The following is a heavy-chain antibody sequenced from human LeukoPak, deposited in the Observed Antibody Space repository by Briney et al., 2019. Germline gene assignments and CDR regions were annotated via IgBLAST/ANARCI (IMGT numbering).Heavy chain of an antibody. CDR1: GFTFEDYG. CDR3: VRRPTDYGYDSPRDPFDI. Sequence: GGSLRLSCTASGFTFEDYGVNWVRQAPGKGLEWVGFIRSKAYDGTTEYAASVKGRFTISRDDSKSIAYLQMNSLKTEDTAEYYCVRRPTDYGYDSPRDPFDIWGQGTMVTVSS. V-gene: IGHV3-49*04. J-gene: IGHJ3*02. D-gene: IGHD5-12*01. CDR2: IRSKAYDGTT.